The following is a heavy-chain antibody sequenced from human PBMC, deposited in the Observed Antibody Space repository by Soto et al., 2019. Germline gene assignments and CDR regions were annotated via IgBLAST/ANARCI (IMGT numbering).Heavy chain of an antibody. CDR3: ARSPKQQLVRGFFDY. Sequence: SETLSLTCPVSGGSISSGGYYWSWIRQHPGKGLEWIGYIYYSGSTYYNPSLKSRVTISVDTSKNQFSLKLSSVTAADTAVYYCARSPKQQLVRGFFDYWGQGTLVTVS. J-gene: IGHJ4*02. CDR2: IYYSGST. D-gene: IGHD6-13*01. V-gene: IGHV4-31*03. CDR1: GGSISSGGYY.